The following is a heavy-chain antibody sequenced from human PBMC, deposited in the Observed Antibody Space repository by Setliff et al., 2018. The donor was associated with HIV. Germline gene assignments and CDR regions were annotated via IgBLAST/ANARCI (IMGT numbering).Heavy chain of an antibody. Sequence: VKVSCKASGDSFTAYGIRWVRQAPGQGFEGMDWINIDSGHTNFAQKFQDRVTVTTDTSTNKTYMELRGLRSDDTATYYCARVPSGAAGLVWAGFYFWGQGTLVTVSS. CDR3: ARVPSGAAGLVWAGFYF. CDR2: INIDSGHT. D-gene: IGHD6-25*01. V-gene: IGHV1-18*01. J-gene: IGHJ4*01. CDR1: GDSFTAYG.